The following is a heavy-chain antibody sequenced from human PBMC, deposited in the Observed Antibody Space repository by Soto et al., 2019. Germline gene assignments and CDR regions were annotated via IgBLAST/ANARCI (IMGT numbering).Heavy chain of an antibody. CDR1: GGSFSDYS. CDR3: SRLNGYCGSTNCHGYYGMDV. CDR2: INHSGST. D-gene: IGHD2-2*03. Sequence: LEILSLTCAVYGGSFSDYSWTWIRQPPGKGLEWIGEINHSGSTYYNPSLKSRVTISVDTSKNQFSLKLTSVTAADTAVYYCSRLNGYCGSTNCHGYYGMDVWGQGTTVTVSS. V-gene: IGHV4-34*01. J-gene: IGHJ6*02.